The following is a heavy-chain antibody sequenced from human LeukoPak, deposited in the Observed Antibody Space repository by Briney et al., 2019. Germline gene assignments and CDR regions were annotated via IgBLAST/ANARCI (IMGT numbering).Heavy chain of an antibody. CDR3: ARDLSYSLEY. CDR2: IKGDGSST. Sequence: GGSLRFSCAASGFTFNDYWMHWVRKAPGKGLVWVSSIKGDGSSTSYADSVKGRINISRNNAKNTLYLQMNSLRAEDTAVYYCARDLSYSLEYWGQGTLVTVS. V-gene: IGHV3-74*01. J-gene: IGHJ4*02. D-gene: IGHD3-10*01. CDR1: GFTFNDYW.